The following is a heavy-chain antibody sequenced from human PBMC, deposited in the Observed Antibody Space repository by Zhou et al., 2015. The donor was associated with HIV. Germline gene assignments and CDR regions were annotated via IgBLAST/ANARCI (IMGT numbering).Heavy chain of an antibody. D-gene: IGHD4-17*01. V-gene: IGHV1-69*06. CDR2: IIPIFGTA. J-gene: IGHJ4*02. Sequence: QVQLVQSGAEVKKPGSSVKVSCKASGGTFSSYAISWVRQAPGQGLEWMGGIIPIFGTANYAQKFQGRVTMTRDTSISTAYMELSRLRSDDTAVYYCARLSAYGDYEDYWGQGTLVTVSS. CDR3: ARLSAYGDYEDY. CDR1: GGTFSSYA.